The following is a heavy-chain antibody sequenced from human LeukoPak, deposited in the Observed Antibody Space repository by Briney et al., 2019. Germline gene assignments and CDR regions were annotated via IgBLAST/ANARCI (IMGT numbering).Heavy chain of an antibody. CDR2: ISVNNGGT. V-gene: IGHV1-18*01. CDR1: GYTGTTYS. J-gene: IGHJ1*01. D-gene: IGHD2-2*01. Sequence: ASVKVSCKAAGYTGTTYSLAWVRQAPGQSLEWMGWISVNNGGTNYAQSFQDRVTLTRDTSTNTAYLELRSLRSDDTAIIYCATATQPRGYFLHWGQGTLVTVSS. CDR3: ATATQPRGYFLH.